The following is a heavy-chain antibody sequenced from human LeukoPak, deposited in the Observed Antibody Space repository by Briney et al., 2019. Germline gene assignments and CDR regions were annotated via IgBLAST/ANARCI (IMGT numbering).Heavy chain of an antibody. D-gene: IGHD6-19*01. V-gene: IGHV1-69*13. CDR2: IIPIFGTA. CDR1: GGTFSSYA. CDR3: ARDRRRSCWIYYYYGMDV. J-gene: IGHJ6*02. Sequence: GASVKVSCKASGGTFSSYAISWVRQAPGQGLEWMGGIIPIFGTANYAQKFRGRVTITADESTSTAYMELSSLRSEDTAVYYCARDRRRSCWIYYYYGMDVWGQGTTVTVSS.